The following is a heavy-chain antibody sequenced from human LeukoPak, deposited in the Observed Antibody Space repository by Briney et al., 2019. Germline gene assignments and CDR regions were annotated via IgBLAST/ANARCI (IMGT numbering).Heavy chain of an antibody. V-gene: IGHV3-30*03. D-gene: IGHD6-13*01. CDR2: ISYDGSHE. CDR3: ARDLSSSWSLDY. CDR1: GFTFSSYW. Sequence: GGSLRLSCAASGFTFSSYWMSWVRQAPGKGLEWVAVISYDGSHECYADSVKGRFTISRDSSKSTLYLQMNSLRAEDTAVYYCARDLSSSWSLDYWGQGTLVTVSS. J-gene: IGHJ4*02.